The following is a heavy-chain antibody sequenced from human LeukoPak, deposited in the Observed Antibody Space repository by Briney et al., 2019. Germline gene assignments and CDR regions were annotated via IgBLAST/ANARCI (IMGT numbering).Heavy chain of an antibody. Sequence: GSLRLSCAASGFTFSSYSLNWVRQAPGKGLEWVSHISSSSTIYYGDSVKGRFTISRDNAKNSLYLQMNSLRGEDTAVYYCARERDSSSWYAFDIWGQGTMVTVSS. CDR1: GFTFSSYS. D-gene: IGHD6-13*01. CDR2: ISSSSTI. CDR3: ARERDSSSWYAFDI. J-gene: IGHJ3*02. V-gene: IGHV3-48*01.